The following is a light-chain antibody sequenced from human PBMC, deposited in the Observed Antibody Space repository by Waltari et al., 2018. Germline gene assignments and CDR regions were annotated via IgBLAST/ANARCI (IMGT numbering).Light chain of an antibody. CDR1: QTIRTTY. J-gene: IGKJ4*02. CDR2: GTF. V-gene: IGKV3-20*01. CDR3: QQYDISPLT. Sequence: EIVLTQSPGTLSLSPGEGATLSCRTSQTIRTTYLAWYQQKPGQAPTLLIDGTFTRATGIPDRVTGSGSGTHFSLTISSLEPEDFATYYCQQYDISPLTFGGGTKVEIK.